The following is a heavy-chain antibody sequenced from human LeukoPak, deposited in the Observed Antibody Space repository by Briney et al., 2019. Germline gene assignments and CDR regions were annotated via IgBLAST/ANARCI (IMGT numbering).Heavy chain of an antibody. CDR3: ARLTIAAGIYYFDY. J-gene: IGHJ4*02. CDR1: GGSISSYY. D-gene: IGHD6-13*01. Sequence: SETLSLTCTVSGGSISSYYWSWIRQPPGKGLEWIGYIYYSGSTNYNPSLKSRVTISVDTSKNQFSLKLSSVTAADTAVYYCARLTIAAGIYYFDYWGQGTLVTVSS. V-gene: IGHV4-59*01. CDR2: IYYSGST.